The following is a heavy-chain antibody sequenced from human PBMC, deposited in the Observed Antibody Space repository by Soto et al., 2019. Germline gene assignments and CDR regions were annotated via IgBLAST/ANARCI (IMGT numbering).Heavy chain of an antibody. V-gene: IGHV3-30-3*01. CDR3: ARAGCDGGSCYTLVGLRYGMDV. CDR1: GFTFSSYA. J-gene: IGHJ6*02. CDR2: ISYDGSNK. Sequence: QVQLVESGGGVVQPGRSLRLSCAASGFTFSSYAMHWVRQAPGKGLEWVAVISYDGSNKYYADSVKGRFTISRDNSKNPLYLQMKSLRAEDTAVYYCARAGCDGGSCYTLVGLRYGMDVWGQGTTVTVSS. D-gene: IGHD2-15*01.